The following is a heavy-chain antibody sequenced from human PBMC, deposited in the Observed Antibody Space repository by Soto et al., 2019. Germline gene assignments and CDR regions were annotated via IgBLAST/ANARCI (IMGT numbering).Heavy chain of an antibody. Sequence: VASVKVSCKASGGTFSSYTISWVRQAPGQGLEWMGRIIPILGIANYAQKFQGRVTITANKSTSTAYMELSSMRSEDTAVYYCARDSKMATIHYWGQGTLVTVSS. J-gene: IGHJ4*02. CDR2: IIPILGIA. CDR3: ARDSKMATIHY. V-gene: IGHV1-69*04. CDR1: GGTFSSYT. D-gene: IGHD5-12*01.